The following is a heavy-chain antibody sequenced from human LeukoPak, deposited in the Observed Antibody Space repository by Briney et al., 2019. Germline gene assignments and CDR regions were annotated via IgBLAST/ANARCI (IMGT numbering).Heavy chain of an antibody. CDR3: ARGCQRHSSGFFCAFDI. D-gene: IGHD3-22*01. CDR1: GFSVSSNH. J-gene: IGHJ3*02. V-gene: IGHV3-69-1*01. Sequence: PGGSLRLSCAASGFSVSSNHMSWARQAPGKGLEWVSYADSVKGRFTISRDNAKNSLYLQMNSLRAEDTAVYYCARGCQRHSSGFFCAFDIWGQGTMVTVSS.